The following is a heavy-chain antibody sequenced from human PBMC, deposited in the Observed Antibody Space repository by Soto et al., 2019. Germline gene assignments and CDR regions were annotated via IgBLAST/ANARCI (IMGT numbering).Heavy chain of an antibody. CDR1: GGSISSGGYY. CDR3: AADYSNFGWFDP. V-gene: IGHV4-31*03. D-gene: IGHD4-4*01. CDR2: IYYSGST. J-gene: IGHJ5*02. Sequence: SETLSLTCTVSGGSISSGGYYWSWIRQHPGKGLEWIGYIYYSGSTYSNPSLKSRVTISVDTSKNQFSLKLSSVTAADTAVYYCAADYSNFGWFDPWGQGTLVTVSS.